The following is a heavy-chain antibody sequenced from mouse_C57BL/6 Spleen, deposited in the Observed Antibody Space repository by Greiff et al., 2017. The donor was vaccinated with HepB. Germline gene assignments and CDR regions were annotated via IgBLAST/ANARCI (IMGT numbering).Heavy chain of an antibody. CDR2: IYPGDGDT. Sequence: VQLQQSGAELVKPGASVKISCKASGYAFSSYWMNWVKQRPGKGLEWIGQIYPGDGDTNYNGKFKGKATLTADKSSSTAYMQLSSLTSEDSAVYFGARQDGSSPWYFDVWGTGTTVTVSS. CDR3: ARQDGSSPWYFDV. J-gene: IGHJ1*03. CDR1: GYAFSSYW. D-gene: IGHD1-1*01. V-gene: IGHV1-80*01.